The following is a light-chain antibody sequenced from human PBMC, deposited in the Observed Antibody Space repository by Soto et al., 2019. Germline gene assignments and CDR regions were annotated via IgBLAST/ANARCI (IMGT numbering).Light chain of an antibody. Sequence: DIQMTQSPSTLSASVGDRVTITCRASQTIDSWLAWYQQRPGKPPNLLIFAASSLQSGVPSRFGGSGSGTEFTLTISSLQPDDFAIYYCQQYNSYSWTFGQGTKVDIK. CDR2: AAS. CDR1: QTIDSW. J-gene: IGKJ1*01. V-gene: IGKV1-5*01. CDR3: QQYNSYSWT.